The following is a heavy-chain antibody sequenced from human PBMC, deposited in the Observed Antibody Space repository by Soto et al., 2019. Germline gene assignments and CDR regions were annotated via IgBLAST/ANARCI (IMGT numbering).Heavy chain of an antibody. V-gene: IGHV4-59*01. D-gene: IGHD3-3*01. J-gene: IGHJ4*02. CDR1: GGSISSYY. Sequence: PSETLSLTCTVSGGSISSYYWSWIRQPPGKGLEWIGYIFYSGSTNYNPSLKSRVTTSVDTSKNQFSLKLSSVTAADTAVYYWAREQGITIFGVVTPYYFDYWGQGTLVTVSS. CDR3: AREQGITIFGVVTPYYFDY. CDR2: IFYSGST.